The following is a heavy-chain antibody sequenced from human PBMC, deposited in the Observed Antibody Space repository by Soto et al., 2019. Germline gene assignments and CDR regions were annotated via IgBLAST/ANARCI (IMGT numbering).Heavy chain of an antibody. CDR3: ARDGLGRGYAFDI. CDR1: GGSISSYF. D-gene: IGHD3-10*01. Sequence: QVQLQESGPGLVKPSETLSLTCTVSGGSISSYFWSWIRQPPGKGLEWIGYIYYSGTTNYNPSLKSRVTISVDTPKNPYSLKLSSVTAADTAVYYCARDGLGRGYAFDIWGQGTMVTVSS. CDR2: IYYSGTT. V-gene: IGHV4-59*01. J-gene: IGHJ3*02.